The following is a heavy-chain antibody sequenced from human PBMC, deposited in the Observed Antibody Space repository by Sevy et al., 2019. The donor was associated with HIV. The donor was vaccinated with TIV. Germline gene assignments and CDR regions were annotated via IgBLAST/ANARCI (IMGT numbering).Heavy chain of an antibody. Sequence: GGSLRLSCAASGFTFSSYGMHWVRQAPGKGLEWVAVISYDGSNKYYVDSVKGRFTISRDNSKNTLYLQMNSLRAEDTAVYYCAKDPSYYYDSSGYLIWGQGTLVTVSS. V-gene: IGHV3-30*18. CDR3: AKDPSYYYDSSGYLI. D-gene: IGHD3-22*01. J-gene: IGHJ4*02. CDR2: ISYDGSNK. CDR1: GFTFSSYG.